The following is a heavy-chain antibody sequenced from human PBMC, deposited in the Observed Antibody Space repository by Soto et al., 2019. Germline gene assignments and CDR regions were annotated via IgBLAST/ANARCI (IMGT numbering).Heavy chain of an antibody. CDR3: VRAANNVNWFPEAFDI. J-gene: IGHJ3*02. V-gene: IGHV5-51*01. CDR2: MYPGDSDV. D-gene: IGHD1-20*01. CDR1: GFSFITYW. Sequence: GESLKISCKASGFSFITYWIGWVRQKPGKGLVWMAIMYPGDSDVRYSPSFQGQVTVSADRSIITAYLQRDSLQASDTAMYYCVRAANNVNWFPEAFDIWGQGTMVTVSS.